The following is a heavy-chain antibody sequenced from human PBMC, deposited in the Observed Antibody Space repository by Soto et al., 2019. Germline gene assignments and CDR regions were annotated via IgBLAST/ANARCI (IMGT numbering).Heavy chain of an antibody. CDR1: GGTFSSYA. V-gene: IGHV1-69*06. Sequence: QVQLVQSGAEVKKPGSSVKVSCKASGGTFSSYAISWVRQSPGQGLEWMVGIIPIFGTANYAQKFQGRVTITADKSTSTAYMELSSLRSEDTAVYYCARDRVTIFGVVINWFDPWGQGTLVTVSS. D-gene: IGHD3-3*01. CDR3: ARDRVTIFGVVINWFDP. J-gene: IGHJ5*02. CDR2: IIPIFGTA.